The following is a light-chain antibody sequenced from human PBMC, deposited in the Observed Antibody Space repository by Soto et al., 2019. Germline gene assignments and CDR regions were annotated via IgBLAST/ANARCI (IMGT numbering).Light chain of an antibody. CDR2: EVS. CDR3: CSYAGNSTFYV. Sequence: QSALTQPASVSGSPGQSITISCTGTSSDVGSYNLISWYQQYPGKAPKLMIYEVSKRPSGVSNRFSGSKSGNTASLTISGLQAEDEADYYCCSYAGNSTFYVFGTGTKVTVL. J-gene: IGLJ1*01. V-gene: IGLV2-23*02. CDR1: SSDVGSYNL.